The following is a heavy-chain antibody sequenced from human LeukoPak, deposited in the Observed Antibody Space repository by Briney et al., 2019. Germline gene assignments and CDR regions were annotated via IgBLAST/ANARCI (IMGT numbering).Heavy chain of an antibody. Sequence: ASVKVSCKASGGTFSSYAISWVRQAPGQGLEWVGGIIPIFGTANYAQKFQGRVTITADESTSTAYMELSSLRSEDTAVYYCARGAAVATINYWGQGTLVTVSS. D-gene: IGHD5-24*01. V-gene: IGHV1-69*13. CDR1: GGTFSSYA. CDR3: ARGAAVATINY. J-gene: IGHJ4*02. CDR2: IIPIFGTA.